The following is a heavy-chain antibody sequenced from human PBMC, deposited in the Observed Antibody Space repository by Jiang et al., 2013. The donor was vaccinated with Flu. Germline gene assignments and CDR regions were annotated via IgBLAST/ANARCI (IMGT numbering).Heavy chain of an antibody. CDR3: AKDFTSFYDSSGYYYFDY. V-gene: IGHV3-23*04. D-gene: IGHD3-22*01. Sequence: QLVESGGGLVQPGGSLRLSCAASGFTLSDYAMSWVRQAPGKGLEWVSVISGRDDSTFYADSVKGRFTISRDNSKNTVYLRMNSLRADDTAVYYCAKDFTSFYDSSGYYYFDYWGQGTLVTVSS. J-gene: IGHJ4*02. CDR2: ISGRDDST. CDR1: GFTLSDYA.